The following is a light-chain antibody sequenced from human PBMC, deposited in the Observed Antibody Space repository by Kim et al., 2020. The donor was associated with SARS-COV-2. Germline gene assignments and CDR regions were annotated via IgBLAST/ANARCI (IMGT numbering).Light chain of an antibody. Sequence: DIQMTQSPSSLSASVGDRVTITCRAGQGIRNDLVWYQQKPGKAPKRLIYAASSLQSGVPSRFSGSGSGTEFTLTISSLQTEDFATYYCLQNNSYPWTFGQGTKVDIK. CDR2: AAS. V-gene: IGKV1-17*01. CDR3: LQNNSYPWT. CDR1: QGIRND. J-gene: IGKJ1*01.